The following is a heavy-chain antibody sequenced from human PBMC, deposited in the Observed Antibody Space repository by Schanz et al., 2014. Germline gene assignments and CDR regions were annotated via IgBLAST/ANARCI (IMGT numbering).Heavy chain of an antibody. CDR2: INPSGGST. CDR3: ARGPSTGAFDI. Sequence: QVQLVQSGAEVKKPGVSVKVSCKASGYTFTSYYMHWVRQAPGQGLEWMGIINPSGGSTSYAQKFRGRVTMTRDTSTSTVYMELSSLRSEDTAVYFCARGPSTGAFDIWGQGTMVTVSS. CDR1: GYTFTSYY. J-gene: IGHJ3*02. V-gene: IGHV1-46*03.